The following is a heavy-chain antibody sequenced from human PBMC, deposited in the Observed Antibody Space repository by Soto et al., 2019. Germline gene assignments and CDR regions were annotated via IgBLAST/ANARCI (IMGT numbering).Heavy chain of an antibody. CDR3: VRSGDNYNLLDY. J-gene: IGHJ4*02. D-gene: IGHD2-21*02. Sequence: PGGSLRLSFAASGFTFSDHYMSWIRQAPGKGLEWIGYSSNSGSFTRYADSVKGRFSISSDNAKNSLYLQINSLRGDDTAIYYCVRSGDNYNLLDYWVQGT. CDR2: SSNSGSFT. CDR1: GFTFSDHY. V-gene: IGHV3-11*06.